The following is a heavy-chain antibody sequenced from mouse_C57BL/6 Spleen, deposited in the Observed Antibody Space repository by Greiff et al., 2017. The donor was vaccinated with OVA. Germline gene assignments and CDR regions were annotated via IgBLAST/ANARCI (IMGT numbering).Heavy chain of an antibody. D-gene: IGHD1-1*01. CDR1: GYTFTSYW. Sequence: QVQLPQPGAELVKPGASVKLSFKASGYTFTSYWMQWVKQRPGQGLGWIGEIDPSDSYTNYNQKFKGKATLTVDTSSSTAYMQLSSLTSEDSAVYYCARAATVVATRLDYYAMDYWGQGTSVTVSS. J-gene: IGHJ4*01. CDR3: ARAATVVATRLDYYAMDY. V-gene: IGHV1-50*01. CDR2: IDPSDSYT.